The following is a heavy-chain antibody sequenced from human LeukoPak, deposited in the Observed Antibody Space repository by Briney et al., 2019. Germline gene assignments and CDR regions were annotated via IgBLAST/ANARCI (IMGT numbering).Heavy chain of an antibody. D-gene: IGHD5-24*01. V-gene: IGHV3-43*01. J-gene: IGHJ1*01. CDR3: AKEMATIYFCH. CDR2: VNWEGDTT. CDR1: GFTFNTYS. Sequence: GGSLRLSCGASGFTFNTYSMHWVRQAPGKGLEWVSLVNWEGDTTYYADSVRGRFTISRDNSENVLYLQMNSLRVEDTAMYYCAKEMATIYFCHWGQGTLVSVSS.